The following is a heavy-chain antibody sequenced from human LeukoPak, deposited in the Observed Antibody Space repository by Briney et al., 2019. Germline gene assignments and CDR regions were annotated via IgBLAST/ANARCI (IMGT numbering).Heavy chain of an antibody. Sequence: ETLSLTCAVSGDSISSSNWWSWVRQPPGKGLEWVANMKQDGSDKYYVDSVKGRFTISRDNAKNSLYLQMDSLRAEDTAVYYCARGVSISSSWYNDIWGQGTMVTVSS. CDR3: ARGVSISSSWYNDI. D-gene: IGHD6-13*01. V-gene: IGHV3-7*01. CDR1: GDSISSSNW. CDR2: MKQDGSDK. J-gene: IGHJ3*02.